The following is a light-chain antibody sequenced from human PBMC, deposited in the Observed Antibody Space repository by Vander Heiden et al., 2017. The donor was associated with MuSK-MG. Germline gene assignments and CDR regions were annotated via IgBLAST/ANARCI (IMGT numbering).Light chain of an antibody. J-gene: IGLJ1*01. CDR1: SSNIGRKY. CDR3: ATWDNSLNAYV. V-gene: IGLV1-51*01. CDR2: DNI. Sequence: QSVLTQPPSVSAAPGEKVIISCSGSSSNIGRKYVSWYQQLPGIAPKLLIYDNIERPSGIPDRFSGSKSGTSATLGITGLQTGDEADYFCATWDNSLNAYVFGPGTKVTVL.